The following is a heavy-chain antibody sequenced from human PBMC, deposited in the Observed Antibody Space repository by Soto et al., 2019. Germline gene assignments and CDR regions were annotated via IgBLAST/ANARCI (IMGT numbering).Heavy chain of an antibody. CDR3: ATSVNSAMAFDY. Sequence: QVQLVQSGAEVKTPGASVKLSCKASGYTFTHYYIHWVRQAPGQGLEWMGIINPNGGSTTYAQKFRAGVTTTSDTSTSAVYTELRTLISADSAVYYCATSVNSAMAFDYWGQGTLVTVSS. J-gene: IGHJ4*02. D-gene: IGHD5-18*01. V-gene: IGHV1-46*01. CDR2: INPNGGST. CDR1: GYTFTHYY.